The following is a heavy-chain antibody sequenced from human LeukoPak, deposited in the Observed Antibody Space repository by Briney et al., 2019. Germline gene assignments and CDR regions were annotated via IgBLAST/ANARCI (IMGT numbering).Heavy chain of an antibody. D-gene: IGHD3-10*01. Sequence: PGGSLRLSCAASGFTFTTYNMNWVRQAPGKAMEWVSSITSSGTYIFYADSVRGRFTISRDNAKNSLYLQMNSLRAEDTAVYYCAGLWFGELLNYWGQGTLVTVSS. CDR2: ITSSGTYI. J-gene: IGHJ4*02. V-gene: IGHV3-21*01. CDR1: GFTFTTYN. CDR3: AGLWFGELLNY.